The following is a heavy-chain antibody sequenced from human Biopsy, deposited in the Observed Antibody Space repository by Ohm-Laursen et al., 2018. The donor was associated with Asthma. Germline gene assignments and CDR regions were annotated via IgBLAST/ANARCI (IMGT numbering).Heavy chain of an antibody. V-gene: IGHV4-59*01. Sequence: GTLSLTCTVSGGSISGFYWSWIRQPPGKGLEWIGYIYYTGTTNYNPSLKSRVSISVDTSKNQFSLKLTSVTAADTAVYYCARDFGGWYYFDNWGQGSLVTVSS. CDR3: ARDFGGWYYFDN. CDR2: IYYTGTT. CDR1: GGSISGFY. D-gene: IGHD3-3*01. J-gene: IGHJ4*02.